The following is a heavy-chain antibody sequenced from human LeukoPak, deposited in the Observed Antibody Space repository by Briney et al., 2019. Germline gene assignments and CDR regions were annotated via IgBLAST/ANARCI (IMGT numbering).Heavy chain of an antibody. CDR1: GGSISSHY. J-gene: IGHJ6*03. D-gene: IGHD6-13*01. CDR3: ARVVRDSNFYYYYYMDV. CDR2: IYYSGTT. V-gene: IGHV4-59*11. Sequence: SETLSLTCTVSGGSISSHYWSWIRQPPGKGLEWIGHIYYSGTTSYNSSLTSRVTISVDTSKNQLSLNVRSVTAADTAMYYCARVVRDSNFYYYYYMDVWGKGTTVTVSS.